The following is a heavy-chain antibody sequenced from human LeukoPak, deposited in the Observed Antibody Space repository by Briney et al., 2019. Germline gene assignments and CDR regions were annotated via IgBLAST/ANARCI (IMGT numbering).Heavy chain of an antibody. CDR2: INPSGVDT. CDR1: ALTFNNYA. Sequence: GGSLRLSRAASALTFNNYAMTWVRQAPGKGLEWVSSINPSGVDTSYAGSVKGRFTISRANSVNSPYQQMNSMRAAAATANYCGKYLRKPNYGDSCWGQGTLVTASS. V-gene: IGHV3-23*01. J-gene: IGHJ4*02. CDR3: GKYLRKPNYGDSC. D-gene: IGHD4-17*01.